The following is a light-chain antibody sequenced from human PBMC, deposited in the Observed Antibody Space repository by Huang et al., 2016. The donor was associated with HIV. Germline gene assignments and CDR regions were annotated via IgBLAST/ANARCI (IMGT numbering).Light chain of an antibody. Sequence: DIQVTQSPSSLSASVGDRVTITCRASQSIRNYLNWYQQRPGAAPNLLLFATSSLQSGAPSRFSGTGSGRDFTLTISSLQPEDFAAYYCQQRFATPYTFGHGTTLEIK. CDR2: ATS. CDR1: QSIRNY. V-gene: IGKV1-39*01. J-gene: IGKJ2*01. CDR3: QQRFATPYT.